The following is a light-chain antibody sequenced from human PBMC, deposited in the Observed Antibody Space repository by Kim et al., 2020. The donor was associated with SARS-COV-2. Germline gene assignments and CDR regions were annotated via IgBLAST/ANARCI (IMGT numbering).Light chain of an antibody. J-gene: IGKJ1*01. CDR2: KAS. Sequence: DIQMTQSPSTLSAFVGDRVTITCRASQSIGTWLAWYQQKPGKAPNLLISKASTLESEVSSRFSGSGSGTEFILTITSLQPDDFATYYCQQYNDYPWTFGQGTKVDIK. CDR3: QQYNDYPWT. CDR1: QSIGTW. V-gene: IGKV1-5*03.